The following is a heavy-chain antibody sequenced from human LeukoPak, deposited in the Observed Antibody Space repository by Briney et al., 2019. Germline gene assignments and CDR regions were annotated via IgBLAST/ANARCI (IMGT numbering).Heavy chain of an antibody. Sequence: IPSGTLSLTCAVSGGSISSSNWWSWVRQPPGKGLEWIGEIYHSGSTNYNPSLKSRVTISVDKSKNQFSLKLSSVTAADTAVYYCARLRFRYYYDSSGYSPFDYWGQGTLVTVSS. CDR1: GGSISSSNW. CDR3: ARLRFRYYYDSSGYSPFDY. J-gene: IGHJ4*02. CDR2: IYHSGST. D-gene: IGHD3-22*01. V-gene: IGHV4-4*02.